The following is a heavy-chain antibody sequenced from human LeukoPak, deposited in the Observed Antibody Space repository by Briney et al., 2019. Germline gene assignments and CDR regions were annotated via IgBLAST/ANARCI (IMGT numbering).Heavy chain of an antibody. D-gene: IGHD3-3*01. V-gene: IGHV1-8*03. CDR3: ARYDDYFHMDV. J-gene: IGHJ6*03. CDR2: MNPNSGNT. Sequence: ASVKVSCKASGYIFTGYFMNWVRQAPGPGLEWMGWMNPNSGNTGYAQKFQGRVTITRNTSISTAYMELSSLRSEDTAVYYCARYDDYFHMDVWGKGTTVTVSS. CDR1: GYIFTGYF.